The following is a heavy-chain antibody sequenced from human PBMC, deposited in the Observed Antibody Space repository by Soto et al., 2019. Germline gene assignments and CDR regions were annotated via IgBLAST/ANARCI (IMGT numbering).Heavy chain of an antibody. D-gene: IGHD2-8*01. J-gene: IGHJ5*02. CDR2: IYHLGIT. CDR1: GGSISSGGYS. Sequence: SETLSLTCAVSGGSISSGGYSWSWIRQPPGKGLEWIGYIYHLGITYYNPSLRSRVTLSIDTSANQFSLRLNSVTAADTAIYYCARGKRDFVRLRDVLNCFDPWGQGTQVTVSS. CDR3: ARGKRDFVRLRDVLNCFDP. V-gene: IGHV4-30-2*05.